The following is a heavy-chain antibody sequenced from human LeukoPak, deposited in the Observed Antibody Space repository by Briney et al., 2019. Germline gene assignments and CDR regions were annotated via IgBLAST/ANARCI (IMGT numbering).Heavy chain of an antibody. V-gene: IGHV1-46*01. Sequence: ASVKVSCKASGYTFTSYYMHWVRQAPGQGLEWMGIINTSAGSTSYAQKFQGRVTMTRDMSTSTVYTELSSLRSEDTAVYYCASLVRGTNAFDIWGQGTMVTVSS. D-gene: IGHD3-10*01. CDR2: INTSAGST. J-gene: IGHJ3*02. CDR3: ASLVRGTNAFDI. CDR1: GYTFTSYY.